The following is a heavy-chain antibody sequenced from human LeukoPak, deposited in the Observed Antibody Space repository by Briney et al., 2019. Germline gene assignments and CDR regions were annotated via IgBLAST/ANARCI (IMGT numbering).Heavy chain of an antibody. D-gene: IGHD4-11*01. Sequence: SGTLSLTCSVSGDSISGYYWTWIRQPPGKGLEWIGYIYYSGSTNYNPSVKSRLTISVDTSKNQFSLNLRSVTAADTAVYYCARLRGNYFPDYWGQGTLVTVSS. CDR3: ARLRGNYFPDY. CDR1: GDSISGYY. V-gene: IGHV4-59*01. J-gene: IGHJ4*02. CDR2: IYYSGST.